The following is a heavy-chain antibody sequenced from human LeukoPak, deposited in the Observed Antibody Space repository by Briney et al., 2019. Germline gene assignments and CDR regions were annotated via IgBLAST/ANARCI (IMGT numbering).Heavy chain of an antibody. Sequence: GGSLRLSCAASGFPVSDNYMHWLRQAPGKGLEWVSVLYTGGSTYYADSGKGRFTISRDNSENTLYLQMNSLRVEDTAVYYCARDHWNYHAFDYWGQGTLVTVSS. J-gene: IGHJ4*02. V-gene: IGHV3-53*01. CDR3: ARDHWNYHAFDY. CDR1: GFPVSDNY. CDR2: LYTGGST. D-gene: IGHD1-7*01.